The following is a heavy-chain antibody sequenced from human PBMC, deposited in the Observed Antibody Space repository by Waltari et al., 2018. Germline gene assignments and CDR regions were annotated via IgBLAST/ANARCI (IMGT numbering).Heavy chain of an antibody. V-gene: IGHV3-30-3*01. Sequence: QVQLVESGGGVVQPGRSLRLSCAASGFTFSSYAMHWVRQAPGKGLEWGAVISYDGSNKYYADSVKGRFTISRDNSKNTLYLQMNSLRAEDTAVYYCARDGSIAAAGTIWANYYYYMDVWGKGTTVTVSS. CDR2: ISYDGSNK. CDR3: ARDGSIAAAGTIWANYYYYMDV. J-gene: IGHJ6*03. D-gene: IGHD6-13*01. CDR1: GFTFSSYA.